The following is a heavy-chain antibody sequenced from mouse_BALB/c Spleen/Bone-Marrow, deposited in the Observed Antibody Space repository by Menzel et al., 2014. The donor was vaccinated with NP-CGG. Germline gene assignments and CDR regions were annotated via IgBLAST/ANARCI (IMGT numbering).Heavy chain of an antibody. J-gene: IGHJ2*01. D-gene: IGHD2-4*01. Sequence: DVKLVESGAELVKPGASVKLSCTASGFNIKDTYMHWVKQRPEQGLEWIGRIDPANGNTKYDPKFQGKATITADTSSNTAYLQLSSLTSEDTAVYYCALYYDYDVGYWGQGTTLTVSS. CDR1: GFNIKDTY. CDR2: IDPANGNT. V-gene: IGHV14-3*02. CDR3: ALYYDYDVGY.